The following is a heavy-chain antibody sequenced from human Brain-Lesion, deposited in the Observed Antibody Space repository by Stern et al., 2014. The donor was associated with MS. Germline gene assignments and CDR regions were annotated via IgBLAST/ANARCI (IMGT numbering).Heavy chain of an antibody. Sequence: EVQLVQSGAEVKKPGESLKISCKGSGYRFDNYWIGWVRQNPGKGLEWMGIIYTADSDTRYSPSLQGQVTISADKSISTVYLQWSSLKASDTAMYYCARTYSSGWYGGHAFDIWGQGTMVTVSS. D-gene: IGHD6-19*01. J-gene: IGHJ3*02. CDR1: GYRFDNYW. CDR2: IYTADSDT. CDR3: ARTYSSGWYGGHAFDI. V-gene: IGHV5-51*01.